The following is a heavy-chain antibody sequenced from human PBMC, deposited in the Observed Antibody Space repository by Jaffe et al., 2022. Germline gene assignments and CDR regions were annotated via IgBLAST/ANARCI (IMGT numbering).Heavy chain of an antibody. CDR3: AKDIYGSGSQEFDP. CDR1: GFTFSSYG. D-gene: IGHD3-10*01. Sequence: QVQLVESGGGVVQPGRSLRLSCAASGFTFSSYGMHWVRQAPGKGLEWVAVISYDGSNKYYADSVKGRFTISRDNSKNTLYLQMNSLRAEDTAVYYCAKDIYGSGSQEFDPWGQGTLVTVSS. J-gene: IGHJ5*02. CDR2: ISYDGSNK. V-gene: IGHV3-30*18.